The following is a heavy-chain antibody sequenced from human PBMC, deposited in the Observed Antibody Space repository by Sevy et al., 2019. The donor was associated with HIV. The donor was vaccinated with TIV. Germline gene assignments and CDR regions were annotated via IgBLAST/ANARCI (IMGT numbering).Heavy chain of an antibody. D-gene: IGHD3-3*01. Sequence: GGSLRRSCAASGFTFSSYAMSWVRQAPGKGLEWVSAISGSGGSTYYADSVRGRFTISRDNSKNTLYLQMNSLRAEDTAVYYCAKRGEEITIFGVWVDYYYYYYMDVCGKGTTVTVSS. CDR2: ISGSGGST. J-gene: IGHJ6*03. CDR1: GFTFSSYA. CDR3: AKRGEEITIFGVWVDYYYYYYMDV. V-gene: IGHV3-23*01.